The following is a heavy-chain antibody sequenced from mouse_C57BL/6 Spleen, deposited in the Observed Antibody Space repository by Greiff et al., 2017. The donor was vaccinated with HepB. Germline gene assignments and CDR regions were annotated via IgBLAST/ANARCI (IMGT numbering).Heavy chain of an antibody. CDR3: AIWLRRGGFAY. CDR1: GYTFTSYW. Sequence: QVQLQQPGAELVMPGASVKLSCKASGYTFTSYWMHWVKQRPGQGLEWIGEIDPSDSYTNYNQKFKGKSTLTVDKSSSTAYMQLSSLTSEDSAVYYCAIWLRRGGFAYWGQGTLVTVSA. V-gene: IGHV1-69*01. CDR2: IDPSDSYT. D-gene: IGHD2-2*01. J-gene: IGHJ3*01.